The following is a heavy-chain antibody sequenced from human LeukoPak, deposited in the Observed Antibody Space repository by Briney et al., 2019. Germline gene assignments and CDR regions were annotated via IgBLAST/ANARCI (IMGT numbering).Heavy chain of an antibody. CDR2: IWYDGSNK. CDR3: ARDTSSGYDY. Sequence: PGRSLRLSCAASGFTFSSYGMHWVRQAPGKGLERVAVIWYDGSNKYYADSVKGRFTISRDNSKNTLYLQMNSLRAEDTAVYYCARDTSSGYDYWGQGTLVTVSS. CDR1: GFTFSSYG. D-gene: IGHD5-12*01. V-gene: IGHV3-33*01. J-gene: IGHJ4*02.